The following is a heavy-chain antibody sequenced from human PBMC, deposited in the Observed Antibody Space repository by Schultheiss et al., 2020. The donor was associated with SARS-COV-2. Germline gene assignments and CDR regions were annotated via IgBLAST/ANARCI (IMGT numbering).Heavy chain of an antibody. V-gene: IGHV1-8*02. J-gene: IGHJ4*02. CDR1: GGTFSSYA. D-gene: IGHD1-26*01. Sequence: ASVKVSCKASGGTFSSYAISWVRQAPGQGLEWMGRMNPNSGNTGYAQKFQGRVTMTRNTSISTAYMELSSLRSEDTAVYYCARETLGPWEPYDYWGQGTLVTVSS. CDR2: MNPNSGNT. CDR3: ARETLGPWEPYDY.